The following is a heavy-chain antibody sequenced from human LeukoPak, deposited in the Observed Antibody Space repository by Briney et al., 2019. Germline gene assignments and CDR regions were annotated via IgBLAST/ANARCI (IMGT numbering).Heavy chain of an antibody. J-gene: IGHJ4*02. CDR3: VKRVSSGHYYDY. D-gene: IGHD3-22*01. CDR2: IKQDGSEK. V-gene: IGHV3-7*02. CDR1: GFTFSRHW. Sequence: GGSLRLSCAASGFTFSRHWMSWVRQAPGKGPEWVANIKQDGSEKYYVDAVKGRYTISRDDSKNTLYLQMSSLRDEDTAMYYCVKRVSSGHYYDYWGQGTLVTVSS.